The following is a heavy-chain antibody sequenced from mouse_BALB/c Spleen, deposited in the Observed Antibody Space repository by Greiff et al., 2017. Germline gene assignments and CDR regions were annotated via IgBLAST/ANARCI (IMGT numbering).Heavy chain of an antibody. CDR3: AITTGYAMDY. CDR1: GYSITSDYA. V-gene: IGHV3-2*02. CDR2: ISYSGST. Sequence: VQLKESGPGLVKPSQSPSLTCTVTGYSITSDYAWNWIRQFPGNKLEWMGYISYSGSTSYNPSLKSRISITRDTSKNQFFLQLNSVTTEDTATYYCAITTGYAMDYWGQGTSVTVSS. D-gene: IGHD1-1*01. J-gene: IGHJ4*01.